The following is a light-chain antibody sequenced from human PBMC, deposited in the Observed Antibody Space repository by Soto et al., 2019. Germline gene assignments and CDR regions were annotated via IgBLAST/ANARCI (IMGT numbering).Light chain of an antibody. CDR2: STN. V-gene: IGLV8-61*01. CDR3: VLHLGSGISM. J-gene: IGLJ3*02. CDR1: SASVSGSNY. Sequence: QTVVPQEPSFSVSPGGTVTLTCGLTSASVSGSNYPSWYQQTPGQAPRTLIYSTNTRCPGVPDRVSGSILGNKAALTITGAQADDESDYYCVLHLGSGISMFGGGTKHTVL.